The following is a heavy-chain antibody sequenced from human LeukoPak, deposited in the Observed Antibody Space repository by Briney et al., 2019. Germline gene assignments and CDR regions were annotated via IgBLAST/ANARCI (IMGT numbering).Heavy chain of an antibody. Sequence: ASVKVSCKASGYTFTNYFMHWVRQAPGQGRVWMGIINPSGGSTSYAQKFQGRVTMTRDTSASTVYMELSSLRSEDTAVYYCARGGSSSSPFFDYWGQGTLVTVSS. D-gene: IGHD6-13*01. J-gene: IGHJ4*02. CDR3: ARGGSSSSPFFDY. CDR2: INPSGGST. V-gene: IGHV1-46*01. CDR1: GYTFTNYF.